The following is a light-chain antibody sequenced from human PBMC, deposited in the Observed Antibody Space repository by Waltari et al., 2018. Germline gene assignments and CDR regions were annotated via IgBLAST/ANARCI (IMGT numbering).Light chain of an antibody. CDR1: SSDVGGFNH. CDR2: DVN. Sequence: QSALTQPRSVSGSPGQSVTISCTGTSSDVGGFNHVSWYQQHPGKAPKLMIYDVNKRPSGVPDRFSGSKSGNTASLTISGLQAEDEADFYCCSYAGSYILVFGGGTKLTVL. J-gene: IGLJ2*01. V-gene: IGLV2-11*01. CDR3: CSYAGSYILV.